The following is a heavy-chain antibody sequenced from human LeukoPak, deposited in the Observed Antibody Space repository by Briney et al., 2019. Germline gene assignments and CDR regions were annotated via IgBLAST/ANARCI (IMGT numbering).Heavy chain of an antibody. J-gene: IGHJ3*02. D-gene: IGHD1-1*01. V-gene: IGHV2-5*01. CDR1: GFSLSISGVV. CDR3: AHRRRGSGTTAFDI. Sequence: KESGPTLVKPTQTLTLTCTFSGFSLSISGVVVGWIRQPPGKALEWLALIYANDDKRFSPSLQTRLTITKDTSRNQVVLTMTNMDPVDTATYNCAHRRRGSGTTAFDIWGQGTMVAVSS. CDR2: IYANDDK.